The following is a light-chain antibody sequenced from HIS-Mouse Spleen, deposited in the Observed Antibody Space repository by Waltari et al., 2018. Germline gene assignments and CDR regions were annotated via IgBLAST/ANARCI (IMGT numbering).Light chain of an antibody. CDR1: ALPKQY. Sequence: SYELTQPPSVSVSPGQTARITCSGDALPKQYAYWYQQKPGQAPVLGIYKDSERPSGIPERFSGSSSGTTVTLTSSGGQAEDEADYYCQSADSSGTYVFGTGTKVTVL. V-gene: IGLV3-25*03. CDR2: KDS. J-gene: IGLJ1*01. CDR3: QSADSSGTYV.